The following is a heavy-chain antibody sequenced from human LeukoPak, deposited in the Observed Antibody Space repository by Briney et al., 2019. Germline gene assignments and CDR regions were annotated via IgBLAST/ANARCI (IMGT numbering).Heavy chain of an antibody. V-gene: IGHV4-39*01. Sequence: SDTLSLTCTVSGGSISSSSYYWGWIRQHPGKGLEWIGSIYYSGSTYYNPSLKSRVTISVDTSKNQFSLKLSSVTAADTAVYYCARSIMITFGGVIPHYFDYWGQGTLVTVSS. CDR3: ARSIMITFGGVIPHYFDY. CDR2: IYYSGST. CDR1: GGSISSSSYY. J-gene: IGHJ4*02. D-gene: IGHD3-16*02.